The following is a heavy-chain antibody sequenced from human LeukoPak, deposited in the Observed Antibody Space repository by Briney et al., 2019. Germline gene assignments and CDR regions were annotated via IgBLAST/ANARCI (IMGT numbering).Heavy chain of an antibody. J-gene: IGHJ4*02. Sequence: GGSQRLSCAASGFTFSSYAMSWVRQAPGKGLEWVSAISGSGGSTYYADSVKGRFTISRDNSKNTLYLQMNSLRAEDTAVYYCAKVPYYDSSHYWGQGTLVTVSS. V-gene: IGHV3-23*01. D-gene: IGHD3-22*01. CDR1: GFTFSSYA. CDR2: ISGSGGST. CDR3: AKVPYYDSSHY.